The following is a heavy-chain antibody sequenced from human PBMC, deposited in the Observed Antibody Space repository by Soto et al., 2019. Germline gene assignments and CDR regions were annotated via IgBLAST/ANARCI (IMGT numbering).Heavy chain of an antibody. V-gene: IGHV4-39*01. CDR1: GGSISSSSYY. D-gene: IGHD3-3*01. Sequence: PSETLSLTCTVSGGSISSSSYYWGWIRQPTGKGLEWIGSIYYSGSTYYNPSLKSRVTIGVDTSKNQFSLKLSSVTAADTAVYYCARHGHDFWSGYYKRYDWFDPWGQGTLVTVSS. J-gene: IGHJ5*02. CDR2: IYYSGST. CDR3: ARHGHDFWSGYYKRYDWFDP.